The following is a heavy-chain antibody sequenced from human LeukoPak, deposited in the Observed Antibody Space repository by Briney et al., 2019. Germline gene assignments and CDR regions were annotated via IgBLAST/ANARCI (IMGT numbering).Heavy chain of an antibody. J-gene: IGHJ5*02. CDR2: IIPIFGTA. CDR3: AREKAGKYNWFDP. CDR1: GGTFISYA. D-gene: IGHD1-1*01. Sequence: ASVKVSCKASGGTFISYAISWVRQAPGQGLEWMGRIIPIFGTANYAQKFQGRVTITTDESTSTAYMELSSLRSEDTAVYYCAREKAGKYNWFDPWGQGTLVTVSS. V-gene: IGHV1-69*05.